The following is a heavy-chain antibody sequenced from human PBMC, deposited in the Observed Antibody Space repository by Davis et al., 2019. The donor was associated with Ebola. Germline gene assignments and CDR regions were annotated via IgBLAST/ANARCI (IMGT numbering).Heavy chain of an antibody. CDR1: GYTFTSYY. CDR2: INPSGGST. Sequence: ASVKVSCKASGYTFTSYYMHWVRQAPGQGLEWMGIINPSGGSTSYAQKFQGSVTMTRDTSTSTVYMELSSLSSEDTAVYYCARDTTPHSVVVVAATPGDVSGFDPWGQGTLVTVSS. V-gene: IGHV1-46*01. D-gene: IGHD2-15*01. J-gene: IGHJ5*02. CDR3: ARDTTPHSVVVVAATPGDVSGFDP.